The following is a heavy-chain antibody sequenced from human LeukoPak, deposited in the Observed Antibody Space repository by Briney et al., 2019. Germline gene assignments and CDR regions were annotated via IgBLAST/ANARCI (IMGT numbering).Heavy chain of an antibody. Sequence: GGSLRLSCAASGFTFSSFSMDWVRQAPGKGLEWISYISSSGTTTYYADSVKGRFTISRDNAKNSLYLQMNSLRDEDTAVYYCAKKISGYDYNYYYGMDVWGQGTTVTVSS. J-gene: IGHJ6*02. CDR3: AKKISGYDYNYYYGMDV. CDR1: GFTFSSFS. V-gene: IGHV3-48*02. CDR2: ISSSGTTT. D-gene: IGHD5-12*01.